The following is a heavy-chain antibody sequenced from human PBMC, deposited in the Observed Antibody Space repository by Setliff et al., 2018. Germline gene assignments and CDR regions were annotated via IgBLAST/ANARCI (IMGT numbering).Heavy chain of an antibody. D-gene: IGHD6-13*01. CDR2: IYYSGST. J-gene: IGHJ4*02. V-gene: IGHV4-59*11. CDR1: GGSISSHY. CDR3: ARAGREENSWYEYYFDY. Sequence: PSETLSLTCTVSGGSISSHYWSWIRQPPGKGLEWIGSIYYSGSTNYNPSLKSRVTISVDTSKNQVSLKLSSVTAADTAVYYCARAGREENSWYEYYFDYWGQGTLVTVSS.